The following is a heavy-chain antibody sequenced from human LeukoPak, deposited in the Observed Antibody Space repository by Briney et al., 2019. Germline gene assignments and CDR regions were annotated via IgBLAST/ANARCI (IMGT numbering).Heavy chain of an antibody. CDR2: IYHSGST. CDR3: ARDSVVAGGGWFDP. V-gene: IGHV4-39*07. Sequence: PSETLSLTCTVSGGSISSGSYYWGWIRQPPGKGLEWIGSIYHSGSTYCNPSLKSRVTISVDTSKNQFSLKLSSVTAADTAVYYCARDSVVAGGGWFDPWGQGTLVTVSS. J-gene: IGHJ5*02. CDR1: GGSISSGSYY. D-gene: IGHD6-19*01.